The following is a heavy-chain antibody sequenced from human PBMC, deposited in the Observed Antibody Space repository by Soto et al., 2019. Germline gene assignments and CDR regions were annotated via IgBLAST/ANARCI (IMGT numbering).Heavy chain of an antibody. CDR1: GFTFSSYA. CDR3: AKGKNDYVWGSYIDY. D-gene: IGHD3-16*01. J-gene: IGHJ4*02. Sequence: GGSLRLSCAASGFTFSSYAMSWVRQAPGKGLEWVSAISGSGGSTYYADSVKGRFTISRDNSKNTLYLQMNSLRAEDTAVYYCAKGKNDYVWGSYIDYWGQGTLVTVSS. V-gene: IGHV3-23*01. CDR2: ISGSGGST.